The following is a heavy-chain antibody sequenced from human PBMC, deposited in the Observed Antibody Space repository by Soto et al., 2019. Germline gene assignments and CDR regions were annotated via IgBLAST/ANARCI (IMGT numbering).Heavy chain of an antibody. CDR1: GFTFSSYW. V-gene: IGHV3-7*01. J-gene: IGHJ6*03. CDR3: ARDEKASSSSGYYYYYYMDV. Sequence: GGSLRLSCAASGFTFSSYWMSWVRQAPGKGLEWVANIKQDGSEKYYVDSVKGRFTISRDNAKNSLYLQRNSLRAEDTAVYYCARDEKASSSSGYYYYYYMDVWGKGTTVTVSS. CDR2: IKQDGSEK. D-gene: IGHD6-6*01.